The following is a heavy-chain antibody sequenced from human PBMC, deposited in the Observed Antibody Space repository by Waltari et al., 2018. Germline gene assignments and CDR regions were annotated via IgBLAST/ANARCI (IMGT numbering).Heavy chain of an antibody. J-gene: IGHJ3*02. Sequence: QVQLVQSGAEVKKPGSSVKVSCKASGGTFSSYAISWVRQAPGQGLEWMGGIIPIFGTANYAQKFQGSVTITADKSTGTAYMELSSLGSEDTAVYYCAREAGDSSGYYSVNAFDIWGQGTMVTVSS. CDR1: GGTFSSYA. D-gene: IGHD3-22*01. CDR2: IIPIFGTA. CDR3: AREAGDSSGYYSVNAFDI. V-gene: IGHV1-69*14.